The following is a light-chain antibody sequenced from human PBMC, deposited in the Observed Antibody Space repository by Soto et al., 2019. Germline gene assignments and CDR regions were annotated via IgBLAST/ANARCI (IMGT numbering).Light chain of an antibody. CDR2: EVS. CDR1: NSDVGGYNY. V-gene: IGLV2-14*01. J-gene: IGLJ2*01. Sequence: QSALTQPASVSGSPGQSISISCTGYNSDVGGYNYVSWYRLHPDKAPKLMIYEVSNRPSGVSNRFSGSKSGNTASLTISGLQAHDEADYYCSSYTSSNALVFGGGTKLTVL. CDR3: SSYTSSNALV.